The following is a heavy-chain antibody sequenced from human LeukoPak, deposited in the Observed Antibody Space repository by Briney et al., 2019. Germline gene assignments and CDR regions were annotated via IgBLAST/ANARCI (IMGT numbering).Heavy chain of an antibody. D-gene: IGHD3-10*01. V-gene: IGHV4-59*08. Sequence: PSETLSLTCTVSGESISGFYWNWIRQPPGKGLEWIGYIYYSGSTNYNPSLKSRVTISVDTSKNQFSLKLTSVTAADTAVYYCARHMSVSYDAFDLWGRGTPVTVSS. CDR1: GESISGFY. CDR2: IYYSGST. CDR3: ARHMSVSYDAFDL. J-gene: IGHJ3*01.